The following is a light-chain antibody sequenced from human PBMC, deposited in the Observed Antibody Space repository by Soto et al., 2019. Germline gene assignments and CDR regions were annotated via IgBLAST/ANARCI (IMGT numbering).Light chain of an antibody. V-gene: IGKV1-39*01. CDR1: QSISSY. CDR2: AAS. CDR3: QQSYSTPRT. Sequence: DIQMTQSPSSLSASVGDRVTITCRASQSISSYLNWYQQKPGKAPKHLIYAASSLQSGVPSMFSGSGSGTDFTLTISSLQPEDFATYYCQQSYSTPRTFGQGTKVDIK. J-gene: IGKJ1*01.